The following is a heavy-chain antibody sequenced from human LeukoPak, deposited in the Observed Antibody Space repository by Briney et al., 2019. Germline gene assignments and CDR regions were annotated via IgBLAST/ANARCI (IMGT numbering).Heavy chain of an antibody. V-gene: IGHV4-31*03. J-gene: IGHJ5*02. CDR1: GGSISSGSYY. Sequence: SETLSLTCTVSGGSISSGSYYWSWIRQHPGTGLEWIGYIYYSGSTYYNPSLESRVTMSVDTSKNQFSLKLSFVTAADTAVYYCARALYNWNFFDPWGQGTLVTVSS. CDR2: IYYSGST. D-gene: IGHD1-7*01. CDR3: ARALYNWNFFDP.